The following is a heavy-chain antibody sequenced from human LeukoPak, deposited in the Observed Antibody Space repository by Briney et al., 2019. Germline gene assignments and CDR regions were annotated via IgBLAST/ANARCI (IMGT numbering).Heavy chain of an antibody. CDR3: ARGRNSGFDY. Sequence: SQTLSLTFAISGDSVSGNSAVAWNWLRQSPSRGLEWRGRTYYRSKWNNDYAVSVKSRITINPHTSKNQFSLHLNSVTPEDTAVYYCARGRNSGFDYWGQGTLVTVSS. J-gene: IGHJ4*02. V-gene: IGHV6-1*01. D-gene: IGHD2/OR15-2a*01. CDR2: TYYRSKWNN. CDR1: GDSVSGNSAVA.